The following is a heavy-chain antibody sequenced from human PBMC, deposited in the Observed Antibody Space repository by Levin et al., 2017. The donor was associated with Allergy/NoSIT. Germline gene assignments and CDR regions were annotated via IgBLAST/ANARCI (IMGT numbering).Heavy chain of an antibody. CDR3: AREMAETAADAFDI. V-gene: IGHV1-18*01. Sequence: ASVKVSCKASGFTFTFYAFTWVRQAPGQGLEWMGWISPYNGDTKYAQRFQDRVTMTTDTSTSTAYIELRSLRSDDPAMYFCAREMAETAADAFDIWGQGTMVTVSS. D-gene: IGHD6-13*01. CDR1: GFTFTFYA. J-gene: IGHJ3*02. CDR2: ISPYNGDT.